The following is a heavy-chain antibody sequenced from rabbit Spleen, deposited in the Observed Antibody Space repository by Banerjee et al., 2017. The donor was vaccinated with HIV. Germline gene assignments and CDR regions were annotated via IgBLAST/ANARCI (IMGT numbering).Heavy chain of an antibody. CDR2: IDTNDGDT. CDR3: ARGPPYAGYAGYGYVYLNL. J-gene: IGHJ4*01. Sequence: QEQLEESGGGLVKPGGTLTLTCTVSGFSFSSNWICWVRQPPGKGLEWIAFIDTNDGDTDYANWPKGRFAISKTSSSTVTLQMTSLTAADTAAYFCARGPPYAGYAGYGYVYLNLWGQGTLVTVS. CDR1: GFSFSSNW. D-gene: IGHD6-1*01. V-gene: IGHV1S45*01.